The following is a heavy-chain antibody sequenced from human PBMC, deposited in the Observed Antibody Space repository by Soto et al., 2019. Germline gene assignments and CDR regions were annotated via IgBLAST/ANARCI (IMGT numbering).Heavy chain of an antibody. D-gene: IGHD6-13*01. Sequence: PGGSLRLSCAASGFTFSSYGMHWVRQAPGKGLEWVAVISYDGSNKYYADSVKGRFTISRDNSKNTLYLQMNSLRAEDTAVYYCAKESAAAGTLDYWGQGTLVTVSS. CDR3: AKESAAAGTLDY. CDR1: GFTFSSYG. J-gene: IGHJ4*02. V-gene: IGHV3-30*18. CDR2: ISYDGSNK.